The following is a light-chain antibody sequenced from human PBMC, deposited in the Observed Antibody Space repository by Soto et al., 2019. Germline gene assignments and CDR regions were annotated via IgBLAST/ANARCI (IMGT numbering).Light chain of an antibody. Sequence: IVMTQSPATLSVSPGERATLSCRASQSVSSNLAWYQQKPGQAPRLLIYGASSRATGIPARFSGSGSGTEFTLTISSLQSEDFVVYYCQHYNNWPFTFGGGTKVDIK. CDR2: GAS. J-gene: IGKJ4*01. CDR1: QSVSSN. V-gene: IGKV3-15*01. CDR3: QHYNNWPFT.